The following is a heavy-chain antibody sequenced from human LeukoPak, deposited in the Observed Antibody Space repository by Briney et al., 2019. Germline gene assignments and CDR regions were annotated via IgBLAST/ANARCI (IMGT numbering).Heavy chain of an antibody. D-gene: IGHD3-22*01. V-gene: IGHV3-48*04. J-gene: IGHJ4*02. Sequence: GGSLRLSCAASGFTFSSYSMNWVRQAPGKGPEWVSYISSSSSTIYYADSVKGRFTISRDNAKNSLYLQMNSLRAEDTAVYYCARDGGDYDSSGYYAYWGQGTLVTVSS. CDR2: ISSSSSTI. CDR1: GFTFSSYS. CDR3: ARDGGDYDSSGYYAY.